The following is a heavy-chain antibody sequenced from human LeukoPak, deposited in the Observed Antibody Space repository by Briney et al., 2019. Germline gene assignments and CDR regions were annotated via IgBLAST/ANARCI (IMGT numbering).Heavy chain of an antibody. CDR3: AKDPGASVSGFYMDV. D-gene: IGHD2-8*02. V-gene: IGHV3-30*02. CDR2: IWSDGDNR. Sequence: GGSLRLSSAASGFTFRNYGMHWVRQATGKGLEWVSFIWSDGDNRFYADSVKGRFTISRDNSKNMLYLQMDTLRAEGTALYYCAKDPGASVSGFYMDVWGKGTTVIVSS. CDR1: GFTFRNYG. J-gene: IGHJ6*03.